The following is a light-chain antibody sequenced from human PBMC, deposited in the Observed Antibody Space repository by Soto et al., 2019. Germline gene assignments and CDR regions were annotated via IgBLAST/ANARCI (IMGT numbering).Light chain of an antibody. CDR2: DAS. Sequence: EIVLTQSPATLSLSPGERATLSCRASQSVSSYLAWYQQKPDQAPRLLTYDASNRATGIPARFSGSGSETDSTLTITRLEPEDFAVYYCQQYSSSRTFGQGTKVDIK. J-gene: IGKJ1*01. CDR1: QSVSSY. CDR3: QQYSSSRT. V-gene: IGKV3-11*01.